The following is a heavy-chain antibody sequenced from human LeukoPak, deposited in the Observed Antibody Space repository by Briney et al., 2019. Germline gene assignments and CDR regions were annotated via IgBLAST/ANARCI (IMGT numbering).Heavy chain of an antibody. D-gene: IGHD3-22*01. CDR1: GYTFTGYY. J-gene: IGHJ4*02. Sequence: GASVKVSCKASGYTFTGYYMHWVRQAPGQGLEWMGWINPNSGGTNYAQKSQGRVTMTRDTSISTAYMELSRLRSDDTAVYYCARVLGGYYDSSGYYAVDYWGQGTLVTVSS. CDR2: INPNSGGT. V-gene: IGHV1-2*02. CDR3: ARVLGGYYDSSGYYAVDY.